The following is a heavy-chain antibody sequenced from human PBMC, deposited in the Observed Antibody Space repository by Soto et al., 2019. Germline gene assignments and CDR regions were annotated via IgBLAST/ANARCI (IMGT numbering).Heavy chain of an antibody. D-gene: IGHD2-15*01. J-gene: IGHJ4*02. CDR3: ARDQSVVAASDFDY. CDR2: INPSGGST. CDR1: GYPFTSYY. Sequence: GASLKLSCKSSGYPFTSYYIHWVRQAPGQGLEWMGIINPSGGSTSYAQKFQGRVTMTRDTSTSTVYMELSSLRSEDTAVYYCARDQSVVAASDFDYWGQGTLVTLSS. V-gene: IGHV1-46*03.